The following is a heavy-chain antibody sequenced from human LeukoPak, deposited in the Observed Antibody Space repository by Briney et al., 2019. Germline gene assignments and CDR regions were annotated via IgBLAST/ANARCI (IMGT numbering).Heavy chain of an antibody. D-gene: IGHD1-26*01. CDR1: GFTFSSYS. J-gene: IGHJ6*03. CDR3: ARDPYSGGYGDDYYYYMDV. V-gene: IGHV3-21*01. Sequence: GGSLRLSCAASGFTFSSYSMNWVRQAPGKGLEWVSSITSTSSYMYYADSVKGRFIISRDNAQNSLYLHMGSLRAEDTAVYYCARDPYSGGYGDDYYYYMDVWGKGTTVTISS. CDR2: ITSTSSYM.